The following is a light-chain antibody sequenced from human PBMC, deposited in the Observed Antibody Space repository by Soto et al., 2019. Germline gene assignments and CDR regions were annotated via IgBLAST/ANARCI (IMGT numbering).Light chain of an antibody. CDR2: DAS. V-gene: IGKV3-11*01. CDR3: QQRSNWPPTWT. Sequence: EIVLTQSPATLSLSPGERATLSCRASQSVSRYLAWYRHKPGQAPRLLIYDASKRATGIPARFSGSGSGTDFTLTISSLEPEDFAVYYCQQRSNWPPTWTFGQGTRVEIK. CDR1: QSVSRY. J-gene: IGKJ1*01.